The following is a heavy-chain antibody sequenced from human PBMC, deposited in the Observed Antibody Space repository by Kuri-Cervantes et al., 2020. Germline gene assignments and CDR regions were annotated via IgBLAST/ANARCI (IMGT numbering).Heavy chain of an antibody. CDR2: KHHSGST. J-gene: IGHJ3*02. V-gene: IGHV4-38-2*02. CDR3: AERGSKGRAFDI. CDR1: GYSVRSNYY. Sequence: SETLSLTCTVSGYSVRSNYYWGWIRQPPGKGLEWIGNKHHSGSTYYNPSLKSRVTIPLDTSKNQFSLQLSSVTAADTAVYYCAERGSKGRAFDIWGQGTKVTVSS. D-gene: IGHD1-26*01.